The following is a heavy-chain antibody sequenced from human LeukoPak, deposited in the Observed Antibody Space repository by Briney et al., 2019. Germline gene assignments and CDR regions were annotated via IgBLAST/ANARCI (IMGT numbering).Heavy chain of an antibody. CDR3: ARNHVPTGLRDV. Sequence: ASVKVSCKASGYTFTSFDINWVRQATGQGPEWMGWMNPNSGNTGYAQKFQGRVTMTSDTSINTAYMELSSLGSEDTAVYYCARNHVPTGLRDVWGTGTPVIVSS. V-gene: IGHV1-8*01. CDR2: MNPNSGNT. D-gene: IGHD5-12*01. CDR1: GYTFTSFD. J-gene: IGHJ6*04.